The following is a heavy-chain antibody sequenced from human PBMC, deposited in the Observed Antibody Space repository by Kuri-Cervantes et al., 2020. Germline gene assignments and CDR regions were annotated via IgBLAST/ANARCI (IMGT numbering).Heavy chain of an antibody. CDR3: ARLDRSGGSCYPGAY. Sequence: ASVKVSCKASGYTFTGYYMHWVRQAPGQGPEWMGWINPNSGGTNYAQKFQGRVTMTRDTSISTAYTELSRLRSDDTAVYYCARLDRSGGSCYPGAYWGQGTLVTVSS. D-gene: IGHD2-15*01. CDR2: INPNSGGT. V-gene: IGHV1-2*02. J-gene: IGHJ4*02. CDR1: GYTFTGYY.